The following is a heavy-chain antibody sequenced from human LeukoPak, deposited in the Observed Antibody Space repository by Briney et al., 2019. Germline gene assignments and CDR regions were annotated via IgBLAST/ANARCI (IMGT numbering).Heavy chain of an antibody. Sequence: SETLSLTCAVSGDSVSSSNYYWSWIRQPPGKGLEWIGYIYYGGSTNYNPSLKSRVTISVDTSKSQFSLKLSSVTAADTAVYYCARLTRRSGYYFDSWGQGTLVTVSS. CDR3: ARLTRRSGYYFDS. CDR1: GDSVSSSNYY. J-gene: IGHJ4*02. CDR2: IYYGGST. V-gene: IGHV4-61*01. D-gene: IGHD5-12*01.